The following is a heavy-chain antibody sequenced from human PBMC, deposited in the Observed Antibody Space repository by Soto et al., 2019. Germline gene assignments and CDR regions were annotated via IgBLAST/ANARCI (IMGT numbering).Heavy chain of an antibody. Sequence: QVQLVQSGAEVKKPGSSVKVSCKASGGTFSSYAISWVRQAPGQGLEWMGGIIPIFGTANYAQKFQGRVTITADESTSTAYMELSSLRSEDTAVYYCARESVRGVITRNHDAFDIWGQGTMVTVSS. V-gene: IGHV1-69*01. CDR3: ARESVRGVITRNHDAFDI. CDR2: IIPIFGTA. D-gene: IGHD3-10*01. CDR1: GGTFSSYA. J-gene: IGHJ3*02.